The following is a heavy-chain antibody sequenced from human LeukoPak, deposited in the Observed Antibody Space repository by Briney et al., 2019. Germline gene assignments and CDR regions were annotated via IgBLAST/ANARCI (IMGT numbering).Heavy chain of an antibody. CDR3: ARTKYYFDY. CDR1: GFTFSSYR. J-gene: IGHJ4*02. Sequence: GESLRLSCAASGFTFSSYRMHWVRQAPGKGLVWVSRINNDGSSPTYADSVGGRFTISRDNAKNTLYLQMNSLRAEDTAVYYCARTKYYFDYWGPGTLVTVSS. D-gene: IGHD2-8*01. CDR2: INNDGSSP. V-gene: IGHV3-74*03.